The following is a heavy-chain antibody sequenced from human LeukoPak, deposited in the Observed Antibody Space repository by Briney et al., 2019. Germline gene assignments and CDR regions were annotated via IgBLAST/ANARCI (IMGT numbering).Heavy chain of an antibody. D-gene: IGHD4-17*01. CDR3: AKPMTTVTISPDY. V-gene: IGHV3-30*02. Sequence: PGRSLRLSCAASGFTFSSYGMHWVRQAPGKGLEWVAFIRYDGSNKYYADSVKGRFTISRDNSKNTLYLQMNSLRAEDTAVYYCAKPMTTVTISPDYWGQGTLVTVSS. CDR2: IRYDGSNK. J-gene: IGHJ4*02. CDR1: GFTFSSYG.